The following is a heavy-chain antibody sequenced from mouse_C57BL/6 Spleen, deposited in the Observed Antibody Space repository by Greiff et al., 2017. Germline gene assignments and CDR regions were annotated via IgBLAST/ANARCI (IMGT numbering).Heavy chain of an antibody. D-gene: IGHD2-3*01. Sequence: EVMLVESGGGLVQPGGSMKLSCAASGFTFSDAWMDWVRQSPEKGLEWVAEIRNKANNHATYYAESVKGRFTISRDDSKSSVYLQMNSLRAEDTGIYYCTRRPYDGYYDAMDYWGQGTSVTVSS. CDR3: TRRPYDGYYDAMDY. CDR1: GFTFSDAW. J-gene: IGHJ4*01. V-gene: IGHV6-6*01. CDR2: IRNKANNHAT.